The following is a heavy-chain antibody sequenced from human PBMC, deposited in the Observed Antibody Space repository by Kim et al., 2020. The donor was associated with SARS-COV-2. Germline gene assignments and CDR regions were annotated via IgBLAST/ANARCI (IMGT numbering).Heavy chain of an antibody. J-gene: IGHJ3*01. CDR2: LRGDGTGS. Sequence: GGSLRLSCEASGFTLSDYGMAWVRQAPGKGLEWVSALRGDGTGSYYADSVKGRFSVFRDSSKNTLYIQMTSLRGEDTALYHCARYNDYGDYALLCAFDVWGPGNMVTVSS. CDR3: ARYNDYGDYALLCAFDV. CDR1: GFTLSDYG. D-gene: IGHD4-17*01. V-gene: IGHV3-23*01.